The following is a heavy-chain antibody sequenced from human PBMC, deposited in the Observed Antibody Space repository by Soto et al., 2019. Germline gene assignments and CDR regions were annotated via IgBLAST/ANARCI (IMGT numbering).Heavy chain of an antibody. V-gene: IGHV1-69*12. CDR1: GGTFSSYA. Sequence: QVQLVQSGAEVKKPGSSVKVSCKASGGTFSSYAISWVRQAPGQGLEWMGGIIPIFGTANYAQKFQGRVTITADESTSTAYMELSRLRSEDTAVDYCARIVQLFETDNWFDPWGQGTLVTVSS. CDR2: IIPIFGTA. CDR3: ARIVQLFETDNWFDP. D-gene: IGHD2-21*01. J-gene: IGHJ5*02.